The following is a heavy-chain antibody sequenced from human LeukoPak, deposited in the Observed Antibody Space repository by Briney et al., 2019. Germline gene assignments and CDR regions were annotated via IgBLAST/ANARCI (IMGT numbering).Heavy chain of an antibody. CDR1: GFTFSSYW. D-gene: IGHD1-26*01. Sequence: GGSLRLSCAASGFTFSSYWMYWVRQAPGKGLVWVSRINTDGSSTSYADSVKGRFSISRDNAKNTLDLQMNSLRADDTAVYYCARQTGATTTGGYYFDHWGQGTLVTVSS. CDR2: INTDGSST. V-gene: IGHV3-74*01. CDR3: ARQTGATTTGGYYFDH. J-gene: IGHJ4*02.